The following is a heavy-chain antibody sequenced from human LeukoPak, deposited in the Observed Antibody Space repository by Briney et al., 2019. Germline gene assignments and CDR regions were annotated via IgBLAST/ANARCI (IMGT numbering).Heavy chain of an antibody. J-gene: IGHJ4*02. V-gene: IGHV4-39*07. D-gene: IGHD1-26*01. Sequence: SETLSLTCTVSGGSISISTFYWGWIRPPPGKGLEWIGEINHSGSTNYNPSLKSRATISVDTSKNQFSLKLSSVPATHPAVNSGARGLRSGSHTTYYLGYWGEETLVTVSS. CDR2: INHSGST. CDR1: GGSISISTFY. CDR3: ARGLRSGSHTTYYLGY.